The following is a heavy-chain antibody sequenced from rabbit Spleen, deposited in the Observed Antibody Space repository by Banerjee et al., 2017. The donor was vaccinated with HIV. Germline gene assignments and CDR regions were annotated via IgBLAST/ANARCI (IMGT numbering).Heavy chain of an antibody. CDR3: ARDGAGGSYFAL. CDR1: GFTLSNYY. Sequence: HLEESAGGLVQPGGSLKLSCKASGFTLSNYYMNWVRQAPGKGLEWIGYIDPVFGITYYANWVNGRFSISRENAQNTVFLQMTSLTAADTATYFCARDGAGGSYFALWGPGTLVTVS. D-gene: IGHD8-1*01. V-gene: IGHV1S7*01. CDR2: IDPVFGIT. J-gene: IGHJ4*01.